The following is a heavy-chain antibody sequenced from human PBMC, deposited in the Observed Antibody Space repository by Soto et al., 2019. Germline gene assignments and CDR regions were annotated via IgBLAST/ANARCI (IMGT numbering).Heavy chain of an antibody. CDR2: IYYSGST. CDR1: GGSVSSGRYY. J-gene: IGHJ4*02. D-gene: IGHD1-1*01. Sequence: SETLSLTCTVSGGSVSSGRYYWSWIRQPPGKGLEWIGYIYYSGSTNYNPSLKSRVTISVDTSKNQFSLKLSSVTAADTAVYYCARERRAMIDYWGQGTLVTVSS. CDR3: ARERRAMIDY. V-gene: IGHV4-61*01.